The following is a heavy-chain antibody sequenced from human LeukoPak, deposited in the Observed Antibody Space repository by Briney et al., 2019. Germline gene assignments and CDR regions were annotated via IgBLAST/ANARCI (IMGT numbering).Heavy chain of an antibody. J-gene: IGHJ5*02. CDR2: INHSGST. CDR3: ARDVKGFGELYFDP. CDR1: GGSFSGYY. D-gene: IGHD3-10*01. Sequence: SETLSLTCAVYGGSFSGYYWSWIRQPPGKGLEWIGEINHSGSTNYNPSLKSRVTISLDTSKSQFSLKLSSLTAADTAVYYCARDVKGFGELYFDPWGQGILVTVSS. V-gene: IGHV4-34*01.